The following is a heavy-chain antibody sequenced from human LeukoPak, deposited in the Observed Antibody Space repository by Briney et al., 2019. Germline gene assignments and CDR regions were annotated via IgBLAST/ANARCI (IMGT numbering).Heavy chain of an antibody. Sequence: SVKVSCKASGGTFSSYAISWVRQAPGQGLEWMGGIIPIFGTANYAQKFQGRVTITADKSTSTAYMELSSLRSEDTAVYYCARVTAGTYRYYFDYWGQGTLVTVSS. CDR1: GGTFSSYA. V-gene: IGHV1-69*06. D-gene: IGHD6-13*01. J-gene: IGHJ4*02. CDR3: ARVTAGTYRYYFDY. CDR2: IIPIFGTA.